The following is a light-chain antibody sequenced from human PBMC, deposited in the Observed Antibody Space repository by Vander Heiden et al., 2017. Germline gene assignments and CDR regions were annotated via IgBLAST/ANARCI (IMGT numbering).Light chain of an antibody. J-gene: IGLJ2*01. CDR2: QDS. CDR3: QAWDSSXGV. CDR1: KLGDKY. V-gene: IGLV3-1*01. Sequence: SYELTQPPSVSVSPGQTASITCSGDKLGDKYACWYQQKPGQSPVLVIYQDSKRPSGLPERFSGSNSGNTATLTISGPQAMEQADYDCQAWDSSXGVFG.